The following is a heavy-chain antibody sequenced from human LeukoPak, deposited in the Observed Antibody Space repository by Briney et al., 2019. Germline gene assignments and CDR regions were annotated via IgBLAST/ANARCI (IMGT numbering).Heavy chain of an antibody. D-gene: IGHD6-13*01. CDR3: ARHLSSSSWYLFDY. CDR1: GGSISAYY. J-gene: IGHJ4*02. Sequence: PSETLSLTCTVSGGSISAYYWSWIRQPPGKGLEWIGYVYYSGSTTYNPSLKSRLTMSVDTSKNQFSLRLSYVTAADTAVYYCARHLSSSSWYLFDYWGQGKLVTVSS. V-gene: IGHV4-59*08. CDR2: VYYSGST.